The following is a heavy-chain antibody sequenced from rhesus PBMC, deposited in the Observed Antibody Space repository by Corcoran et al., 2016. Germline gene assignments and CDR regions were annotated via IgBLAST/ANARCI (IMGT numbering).Heavy chain of an antibody. CDR1: GYRFTAYY. CDR3: ATGQYISGYMYDY. V-gene: IGHV1-111*01. D-gene: IGHD6-31*01. Sequence: EVRLVQSGAEVKKPGASVQISCKASGYRFTAYYLHWVRQTPGQGLEWRGRIESENGEADYAQKFQDRVTITRDTSTDTAYMELSSLRSEDTAVYYCATGQYISGYMYDYWGQGVLVTVSS. J-gene: IGHJ4*01. CDR2: IESENGEA.